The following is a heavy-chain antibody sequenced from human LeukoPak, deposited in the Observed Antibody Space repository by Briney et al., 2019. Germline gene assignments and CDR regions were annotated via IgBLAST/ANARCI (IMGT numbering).Heavy chain of an antibody. CDR3: ASSTYYYDSSGYSFDY. J-gene: IGHJ4*02. V-gene: IGHV3-30-3*01. D-gene: IGHD3-22*01. Sequence: QPGGSLRLSCAASGFTFSSYAMHWVRQAPGKGLEWVAVISYDGSNKYYADSVKGRFTISRDNSKNTLYLQMNSLRAEDTAVYYCASSTYYYDSSGYSFDYWGQGTLVTVSS. CDR1: GFTFSSYA. CDR2: ISYDGSNK.